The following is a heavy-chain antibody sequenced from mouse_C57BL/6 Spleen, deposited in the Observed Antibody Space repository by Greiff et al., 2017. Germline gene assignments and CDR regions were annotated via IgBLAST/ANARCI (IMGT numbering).Heavy chain of an antibody. D-gene: IGHD1-1*01. V-gene: IGHV1-15*01. CDR3: TRGGTTVVANGYAMDY. CDR1: GYTFPDYE. Sequence: VQLQQSGAELVRPGASVTLSCKASGYTFPDYEMHWVKQTPVHGLEWIGAIDPETGGTASNQKFKGKAILTADKSSSTAYMELRSLTSEDSAVYYCTRGGTTVVANGYAMDYWGQGTSVTVSS. CDR2: IDPETGGT. J-gene: IGHJ4*01.